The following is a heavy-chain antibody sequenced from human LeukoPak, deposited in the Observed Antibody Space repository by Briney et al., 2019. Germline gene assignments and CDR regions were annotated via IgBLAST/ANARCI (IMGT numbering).Heavy chain of an antibody. Sequence: GGSLRLSCAASGFTFSSYAMSWVRQAPGKGLEWVSAISGSGGSTYYADSVKGRFTISRDNSKSTLYLQMNSLRAEDTAVYYCAKDPGYSSSWDYFDYWGQGTLVTVSS. V-gene: IGHV3-23*01. CDR2: ISGSGGST. CDR3: AKDPGYSSSWDYFDY. D-gene: IGHD6-13*01. J-gene: IGHJ4*02. CDR1: GFTFSSYA.